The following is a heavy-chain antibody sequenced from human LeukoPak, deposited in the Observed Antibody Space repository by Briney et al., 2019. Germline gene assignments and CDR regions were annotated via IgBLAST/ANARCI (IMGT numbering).Heavy chain of an antibody. V-gene: IGHV3-30*02. J-gene: IGHJ4*02. CDR2: IRYDGSNK. CDR1: GFTFSSYG. Sequence: PGGSLRLSCAASGFTFSSYGMHWVRQAPGKGLEWVAFIRYDGSNKYYADSVKGRFTISRDNSKNTLYLQMNSPRAEDTAVYYCAKGALYYFDYWGQGTLVTVSS. CDR3: AKGALYYFDY.